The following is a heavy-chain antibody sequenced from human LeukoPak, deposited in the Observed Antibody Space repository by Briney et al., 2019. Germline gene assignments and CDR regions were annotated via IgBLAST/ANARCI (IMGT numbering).Heavy chain of an antibody. CDR3: ARDHSLAMFD. V-gene: IGHV6-1*01. J-gene: IGHJ4*02. D-gene: IGHD6-6*01. CDR1: GDTVCSNSAA. Sequence: SQTLSLTCGVSGDTVCSNSAAWNWNRQSPSRGLEWLGKTYFRSTCYNNYAVSVKSPISINPNTSMNQFSVHLNSVTPEDTAVSFCARDHSLAMFDWGQGTLVTVSS. CDR2: TYFRSTCYN.